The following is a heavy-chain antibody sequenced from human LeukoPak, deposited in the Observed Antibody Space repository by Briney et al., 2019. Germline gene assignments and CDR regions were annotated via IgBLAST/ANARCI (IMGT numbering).Heavy chain of an antibody. CDR1: GFSFKNSV. V-gene: IGHV3-23*01. CDR2: IDVSSDRT. D-gene: IGHD2-21*02. CDR3: TKWARCGGDCQFDY. Sequence: GGSLRLSCAASGFSFKNSVMSWVRQTPGKGLEWVSAIDVSSDRTYYADSVKGRFTISRDNSKDALYLHMDTLRAEDTALYYCTKWARCGGDCQFDYWGRGTLVTVSS. J-gene: IGHJ4*02.